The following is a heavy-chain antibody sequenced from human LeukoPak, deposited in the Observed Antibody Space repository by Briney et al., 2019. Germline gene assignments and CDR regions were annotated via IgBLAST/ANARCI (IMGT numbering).Heavy chain of an antibody. J-gene: IGHJ4*02. D-gene: IGHD3-3*01. CDR3: ARGVNYDFWSGYPGDLDY. V-gene: IGHV1-8*01. CDR2: MNPNSGNT. CDR1: GYTFTSYD. Sequence: ASVKVSCKASGYTFTSYDINWVRQATGQGLEWMGWMNPNSGNTGYAQKFQGRVTRTRNTSISTAYMELSSLRSEDTAVYYCARGVNYDFWSGYPGDLDYWGQGTLVTVSS.